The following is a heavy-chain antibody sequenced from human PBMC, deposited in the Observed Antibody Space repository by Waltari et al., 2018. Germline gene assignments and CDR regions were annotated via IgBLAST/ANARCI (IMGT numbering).Heavy chain of an antibody. CDR3: ARDGYDYMWGSLPSEI. D-gene: IGHD3-16*01. J-gene: IGHJ4*02. Sequence: QVQLVQSGAEVKKPGSSVKVSCTASGGTFSSYAISWVRQSPGQGLEWMGRIIPIFGKANYAQKFQGRVTITADKSTSTAYMELSSLRSEDTAVYDCARDGYDYMWGSLPSEIWGQGTLVTVSS. V-gene: IGHV1-69*04. CDR2: IIPIFGKA. CDR1: GGTFSSYA.